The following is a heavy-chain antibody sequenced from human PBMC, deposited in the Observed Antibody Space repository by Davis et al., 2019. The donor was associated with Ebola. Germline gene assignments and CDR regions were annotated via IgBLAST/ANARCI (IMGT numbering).Heavy chain of an antibody. J-gene: IGHJ6*02. V-gene: IGHV1-46*01. CDR1: GYTFTSYY. CDR2: INPSGGST. CDR3: ARTTIFGVVINYGMDV. D-gene: IGHD3-3*01. Sequence: ASVKVSCKASGYTFTSYYMHWVRQAPGQGLEWMGIINPSGGSTSYAQKFQGRVTMTRDTSTSTVYMELSSLRSEDTAVYYCARTTIFGVVINYGMDVWGQGTTVTVSS.